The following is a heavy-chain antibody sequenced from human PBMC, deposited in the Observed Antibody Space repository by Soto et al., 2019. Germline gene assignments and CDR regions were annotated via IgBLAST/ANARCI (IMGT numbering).Heavy chain of an antibody. CDR3: ARNYGGKSDNAFDS. D-gene: IGHD4-17*01. J-gene: IGHJ3*02. CDR1: GYTFTGYY. CDR2: INPNSGGT. Sequence: GASVKVSCKASGYTFTGYYMHWVRQAPGQGLEWMGWINPNSGGTNYAQKFQGWVTMTRDTSISTAYMELSRLRSDDTAVYYCARNYGGKSDNAFDSWSQGTMVTVSS. V-gene: IGHV1-2*04.